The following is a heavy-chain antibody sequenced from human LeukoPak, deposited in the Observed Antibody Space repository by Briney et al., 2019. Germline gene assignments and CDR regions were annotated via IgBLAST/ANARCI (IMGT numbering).Heavy chain of an antibody. J-gene: IGHJ4*02. Sequence: PGGSLRLSCAASGFTFTSYSMNWVRQAPGKGLEWVSSISSSSSYIYYADSAKGRFTISRDNAKTSLYLQMNSLRAEGTAVYYCARDPLSVLGYNPNTPFDYWGQGTLVTVSS. CDR2: ISSSSSYI. D-gene: IGHD5-24*01. V-gene: IGHV3-21*01. CDR1: GFTFTSYS. CDR3: ARDPLSVLGYNPNTPFDY.